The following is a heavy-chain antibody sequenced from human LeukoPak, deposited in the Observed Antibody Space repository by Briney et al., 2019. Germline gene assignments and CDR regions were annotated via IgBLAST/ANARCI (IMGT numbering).Heavy chain of an antibody. D-gene: IGHD3-10*01. J-gene: IGHJ4*02. CDR2: ISSTSTT. V-gene: IGHV3-48*02. CDR3: AAAGDY. Sequence: GGSLRLSCAVSGFTFGSYTMNWVRQAPGKGLEWVSHISSTSTTYYADSVMGRFTTSRDNAKNLLYLQMNSLRDEDTAVYYCAAAGDYWGQGTLVTVSS. CDR1: GFTFGSYT.